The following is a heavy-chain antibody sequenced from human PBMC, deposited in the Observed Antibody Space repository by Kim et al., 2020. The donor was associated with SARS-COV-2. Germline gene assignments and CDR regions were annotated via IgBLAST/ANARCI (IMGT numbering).Heavy chain of an antibody. CDR1: GFIFSYHW. D-gene: IGHD3-22*01. CDR2: INSGGRIT. CDR3: ARVPHYDSSGYYFDY. J-gene: IGHJ4*02. V-gene: IGHV3-74*01. Sequence: GGSLRLSCAASGFIFSYHWLHWVRQAPGKGLVWVSRINSGGRITTYADSVKGRFTISRHNAKNTLYLEMNNLRVEDTAVYYCARVPHYDSSGYYFDYWGQGTLVSVSP.